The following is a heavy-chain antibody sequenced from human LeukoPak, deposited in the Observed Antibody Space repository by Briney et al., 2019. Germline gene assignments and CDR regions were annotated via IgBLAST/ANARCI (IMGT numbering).Heavy chain of an antibody. V-gene: IGHV3-48*03. CDR3: AREWDGIAAAGTSRFDP. Sequence: PGGSLRLSCAASGFTFSSYEMNWVRQAPGKGLEWVSYISSSGSTIYYADSVKGRFTISRDNAKNSLYLQMNSLRAEDTAVYYCAREWDGIAAAGTSRFDPWGQGTLVTVSS. J-gene: IGHJ5*02. CDR1: GFTFSSYE. D-gene: IGHD6-13*01. CDR2: ISSSGSTI.